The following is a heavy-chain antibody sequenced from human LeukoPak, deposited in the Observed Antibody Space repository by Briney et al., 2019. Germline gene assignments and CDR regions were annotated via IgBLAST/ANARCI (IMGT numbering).Heavy chain of an antibody. CDR1: GFTFSSYS. V-gene: IGHV3-21*01. CDR2: ISSSSSYI. J-gene: IGHJ6*03. Sequence: GGSLRLSSAASGFTFSSYSMSWVRQAPGEGLEWVSSISSSSSYIYYADSVKGRFTISRDNAKNSLYLQMNCLRAEDTSVYYCARVTYDFWSGYYTSYYYYYYMDVWGKGTTVTVSS. D-gene: IGHD3-3*01. CDR3: ARVTYDFWSGYYTSYYYYYYMDV.